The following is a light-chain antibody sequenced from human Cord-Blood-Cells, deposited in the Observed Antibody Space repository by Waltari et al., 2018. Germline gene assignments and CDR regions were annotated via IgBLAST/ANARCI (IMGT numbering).Light chain of an antibody. Sequence: QSVLTQPPSVSGAPGQRVTIPCTGSSSNIGAGYDLHWYQQLPGTAPKLLIYGNSNRPSGVPDRFSGSKSGTSASLAITGLQAEDEADYYCQSYDSSLSANYVFGTGTKVTVL. V-gene: IGLV1-40*01. CDR2: GNS. CDR1: SSNIGAGYD. CDR3: QSYDSSLSANYV. J-gene: IGLJ1*01.